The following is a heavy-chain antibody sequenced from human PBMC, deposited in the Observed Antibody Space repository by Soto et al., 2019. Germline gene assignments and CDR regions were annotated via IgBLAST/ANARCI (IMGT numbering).Heavy chain of an antibody. CDR2: IYHSGRT. D-gene: IGHD1-26*01. V-gene: IGHV4-38-2*01. J-gene: IGHJ4*02. CDR3: ATTSGSLAY. CDR1: GYSISSGYY. Sequence: PSETLSLTCAVSGYSISSGYYWGWIRQPPGKGLEWIGSIYHSGRTYYNPSLKSRLTISLDTSKNQFSLKLTSVTAADTALYFRATTSGSLAYWGQGTLVTVSS.